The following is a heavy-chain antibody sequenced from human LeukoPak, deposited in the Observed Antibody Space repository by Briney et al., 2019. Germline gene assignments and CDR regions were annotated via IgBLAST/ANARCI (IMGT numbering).Heavy chain of an antibody. CDR3: ARVSCTGGTCHLDS. CDR2: IYHTGAI. J-gene: IGHJ4*02. Sequence: SETLSLTCTVSGGSITHFFWSFIRQPPTKGLEYIGYIYHTGAIDYNPSLKGRLTMSADKSTNQFSLNLRSVTAADTAVYYCARVSCTGGTCHLDSWGQGILVTVSS. D-gene: IGHD2-8*02. CDR1: GGSITHFF. V-gene: IGHV4-59*01.